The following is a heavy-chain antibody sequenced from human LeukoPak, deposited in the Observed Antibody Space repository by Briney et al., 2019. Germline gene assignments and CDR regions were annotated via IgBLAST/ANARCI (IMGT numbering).Heavy chain of an antibody. V-gene: IGHV1-69*06. J-gene: IGHJ4*02. D-gene: IGHD1-20*01. CDR2: IIPIFGTA. CDR3: AREGEGIPGNYFDY. CDR1: GGTFTRYA. Sequence: ASEKVSCKGSGGTFTRYAISWVRHAPGQGREWMGGIIPIFGTANSVQKFQGRVTITAEKSTSTAYMELSSLRSEDTAVYYCAREGEGIPGNYFDYWGQGTLVTVSS.